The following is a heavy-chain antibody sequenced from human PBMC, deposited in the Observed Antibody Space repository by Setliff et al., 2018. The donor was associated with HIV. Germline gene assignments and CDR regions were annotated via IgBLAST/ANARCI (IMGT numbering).Heavy chain of an antibody. V-gene: IGHV3-7*01. D-gene: IGHD6-13*01. CDR3: ARDIWGSSWYSSALNDAFDI. CDR1: GFTFSGHW. Sequence: QPGGSLRLSCATSGFTFSGHWMTWVRQAPGKGLEWVANIKQDGSEKYYVDSVKGRFTISRDNAKNSLYLQMNSLRAEDTAVYYCARDIWGSSWYSSALNDAFDIWGQGTMVTVSS. J-gene: IGHJ3*02. CDR2: IKQDGSEK.